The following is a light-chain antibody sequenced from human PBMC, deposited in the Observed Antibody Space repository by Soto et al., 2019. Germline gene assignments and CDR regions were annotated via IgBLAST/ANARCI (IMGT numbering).Light chain of an antibody. CDR2: NTY. J-gene: IGLJ2*01. CDR3: VLYMGSGISV. CDR1: SASVSTSYY. V-gene: IGLV8-61*01. Sequence: QTVVTQEPSFSVSPGGTVTLTCGLSSASVSTSYYPSWYQQTPGQAPRTLIYNTYTRSSGVPDRFSASILGDKAALTITGAHADDESDYYCVLYMGSGISVFGGGTKLTVL.